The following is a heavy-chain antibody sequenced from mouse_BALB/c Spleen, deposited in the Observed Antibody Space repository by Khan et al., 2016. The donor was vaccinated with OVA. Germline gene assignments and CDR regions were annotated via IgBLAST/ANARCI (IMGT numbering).Heavy chain of an antibody. CDR1: GFTFSNYW. J-gene: IGHJ1*01. V-gene: IGHV6-6*02. CDR3: TRGVWYFDV. CDR2: IRLKSNNYAT. Sequence: EVKLEESGGGLVQPGGSMKLSCVASGFTFSNYWMNWVRQSPEKGLEWVAEIRLKSNNYATHYAESVKGRFTISRDDSTSSVYLQMNNLRAEDTGIYYCTRGVWYFDVWCAGTTVTVSS.